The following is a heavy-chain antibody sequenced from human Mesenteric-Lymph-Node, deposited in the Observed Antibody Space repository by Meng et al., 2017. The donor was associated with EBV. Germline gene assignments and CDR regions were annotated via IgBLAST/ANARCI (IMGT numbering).Heavy chain of an antibody. Sequence: QAQLVQSGGEVKKPGASVKVSCKASGYTLTNYGIPWVRQAPGQGLEWMGGIIPIFGTANYAQKFQGRVTITADESTSTAYMELSSLRSEDTAVYYCARVEVGITSGDYWGQGTLVTVSS. CDR3: ARVEVGITSGDY. V-gene: IGHV1-69*13. J-gene: IGHJ4*02. D-gene: IGHD2-21*01. CDR1: GYTLTNYG. CDR2: IIPIFGTA.